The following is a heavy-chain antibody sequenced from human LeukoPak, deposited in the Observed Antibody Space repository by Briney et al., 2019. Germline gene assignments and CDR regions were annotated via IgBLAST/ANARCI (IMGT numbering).Heavy chain of an antibody. V-gene: IGHV3-23*01. CDR1: GFTFSSYA. D-gene: IGHD3-22*01. J-gene: IGHJ4*02. CDR3: AKDRSYYDSSGYIYYFDY. Sequence: GGSLRLSCATSGFTFSSYAMSWVRQAPGKGLEWVSAISGGGVSTYYADSVKGRFTISRGNSKNTLYLQMNSLRAEDTAVYYCAKDRSYYDSSGYIYYFDYWGQGILVTVSS. CDR2: ISGGGVST.